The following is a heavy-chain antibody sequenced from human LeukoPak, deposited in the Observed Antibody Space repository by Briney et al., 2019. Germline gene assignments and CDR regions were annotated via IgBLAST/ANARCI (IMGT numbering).Heavy chain of an antibody. CDR3: ASRYCSSTSCSAFDF. CDR1: GFTFSSYT. CDR2: IDTSSAYT. V-gene: IGHV3-21*01. D-gene: IGHD2-2*01. J-gene: IGHJ3*01. Sequence: PGGSLRLSCAASGFTFSSYTMNWVRQAPGKGLEWVSSIDTSSAYTYYADSVKGRFTISRDNVKNSLYLQMNSLRAEDTAVYYCASRYCSSTSCSAFDFWGQGTMVTVSS.